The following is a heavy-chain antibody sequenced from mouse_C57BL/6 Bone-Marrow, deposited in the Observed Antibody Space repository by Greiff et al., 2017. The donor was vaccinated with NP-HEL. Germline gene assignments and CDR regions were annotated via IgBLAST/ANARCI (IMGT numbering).Heavy chain of an antibody. D-gene: IGHD1-1*01. V-gene: IGHV1-72*01. CDR3: ARDYGSSRRYFDV. CDR1: GYTFTSYW. CDR2: IGPNSGGT. Sequence: QVQLQQPGAELVKPGDSVKLSCKASGYTFTSYWMHWVKQRPGRGLEWIGRIGPNSGGTKYNEKFKSKATLTVDKPSSTAYMQLSSLTSEDSAVYYCARDYGSSRRYFDVWGTGTTVTVSS. J-gene: IGHJ1*03.